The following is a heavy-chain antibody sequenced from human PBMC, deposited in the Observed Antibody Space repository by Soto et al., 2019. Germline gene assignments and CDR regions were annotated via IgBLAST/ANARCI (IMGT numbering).Heavy chain of an antibody. CDR2: INAGNGNT. CDR1: GYTFTSYA. V-gene: IGHV1-3*01. J-gene: IGHJ4*02. Sequence: GASVKVSCKASGYTFTSYAMHWVRQAPGQRLEWMGWINAGNGNTKYSQKFQSRVTITRDTSASTAYMELSSLRSEDTAVYYCARDSEYSYGPYFDYWGQGTLVTVSS. CDR3: ARDSEYSYGPYFDY. D-gene: IGHD5-18*01.